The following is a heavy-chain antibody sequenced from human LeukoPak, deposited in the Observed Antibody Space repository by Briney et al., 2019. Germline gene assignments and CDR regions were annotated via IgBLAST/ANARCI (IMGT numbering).Heavy chain of an antibody. D-gene: IGHD3-22*01. V-gene: IGHV4-61*02. CDR1: GGSISSGSYY. CDR2: IYTSGST. Sequence: SQTLSLTCTVSGGSISSGSYYWSWIRQPAGKGLEWIGRIYTSGSTNYNPSLKSRVTISVDTSKNQFSMKLSAVTAADTAVYYCARTTYYYDRSGYYYEWMEYDIWGQGTMVTVSS. CDR3: ARTTYYYDRSGYYYEWMEYDI. J-gene: IGHJ3*02.